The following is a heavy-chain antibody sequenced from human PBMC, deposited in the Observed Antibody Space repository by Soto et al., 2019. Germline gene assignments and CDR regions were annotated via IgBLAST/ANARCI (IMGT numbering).Heavy chain of an antibody. Sequence: SETLSLTCTVSGGSISSYYWSWIRQPPGKGLEWIGYIYYSGSTNYNPSLKSRVTISVDTSKNQFSLKLSSVTAADTAVYYCARGRRDSGSHIFDYWGQGTLVTVSS. V-gene: IGHV4-59*01. CDR2: IYYSGST. CDR1: GGSISSYY. CDR3: ARGRRDSGSHIFDY. J-gene: IGHJ4*02. D-gene: IGHD1-26*01.